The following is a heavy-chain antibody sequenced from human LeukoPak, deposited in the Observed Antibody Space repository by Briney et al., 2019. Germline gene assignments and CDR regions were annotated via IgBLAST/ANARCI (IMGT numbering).Heavy chain of an antibody. D-gene: IGHD6-19*01. CDR3: ARQEWLSRHIGY. V-gene: IGHV4-59*08. CDR1: GGSISSYY. CDR2: IYYGGST. J-gene: IGHJ4*02. Sequence: SETLSLTCTVSGGSISSYYWSWIRQPPGKGLEWIGYIYYGGSTNYNPSLKSRVTISVDTSKNQFSLKLSSVTAADTAVYYCARQEWLSRHIGYWGQGTLVTVSS.